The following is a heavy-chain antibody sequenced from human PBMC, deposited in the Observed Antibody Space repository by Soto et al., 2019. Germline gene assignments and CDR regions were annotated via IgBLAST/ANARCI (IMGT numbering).Heavy chain of an antibody. CDR1: GFTVSSNY. CDR3: GRRLHGYSYGYAADSYAFDI. Sequence: GGSLRLSCAASGFTVSSNYMSWVRQAPGKGLELVSVIYSDGSTYYADSVKGRFTISRHNSKDTLYLQMNSLRAEDTAVYYCGRRLHGYSYGYAADSYAFDIWGQGTMVTVSS. J-gene: IGHJ3*02. V-gene: IGHV3-53*04. D-gene: IGHD5-18*01. CDR2: IYSDGST.